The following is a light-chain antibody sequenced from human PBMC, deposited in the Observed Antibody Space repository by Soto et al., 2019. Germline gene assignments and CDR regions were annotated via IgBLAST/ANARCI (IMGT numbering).Light chain of an antibody. CDR2: DAS. CDR3: LQYNDWPRT. V-gene: IGKV3-15*01. Sequence: EIVMTQSPATLSVSPGERATLSCRASQSVSSNLAWYQQKPGQAPRLLIYDASTRATGIPARFSGSGSGTEFTLTFSSLQSEDFAVYYCLQYNDWPRTFGQGT. CDR1: QSVSSN. J-gene: IGKJ1*01.